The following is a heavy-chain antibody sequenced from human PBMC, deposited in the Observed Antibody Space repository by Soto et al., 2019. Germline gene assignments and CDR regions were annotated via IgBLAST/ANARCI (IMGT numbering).Heavy chain of an antibody. CDR3: ARHGGGVIVGVGGARYGMDV. Sequence: GESLKISCKTSGYRFTRYWIGWVRQMPGKGLELMGIIYPDDSDTRYSPSFQGQVTISADKSTSTAYLQWGSLKASDTAMYYCARHGGGVIVGVGGARYGMDVWGRGTSVPGSS. D-gene: IGHD2-2*01. V-gene: IGHV5-51*01. J-gene: IGHJ6*02. CDR2: IYPDDSDT. CDR1: GYRFTRYW.